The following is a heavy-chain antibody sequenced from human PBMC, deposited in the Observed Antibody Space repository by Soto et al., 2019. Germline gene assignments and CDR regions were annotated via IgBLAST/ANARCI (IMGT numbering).Heavy chain of an antibody. CDR3: ARLDNSAYDTGVYYGMDV. J-gene: IGHJ6*02. V-gene: IGHV5-51*01. CDR2: IYPGDSDT. Sequence: GESLKLSCTGSGYSFPNYWIGWVRQMPGKGLEWMGIIYPGDSDTRYSPSFQGQVTISAVKSISTAYLQWSSLKASDTAIYYCARLDNSAYDTGVYYGMDVWGQGTTVTVSS. CDR1: GYSFPNYW. D-gene: IGHD5-12*01.